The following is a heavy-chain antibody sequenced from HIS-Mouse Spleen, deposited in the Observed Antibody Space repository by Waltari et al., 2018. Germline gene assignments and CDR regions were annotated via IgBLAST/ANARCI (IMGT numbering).Heavy chain of an antibody. CDR2: IYTSGST. CDR1: GGSISSYY. J-gene: IGHJ3*02. V-gene: IGHV4-4*07. CDR3: ARDFHDFWSGYYGGDKKHDAFDI. Sequence: QVQLQESGPGLVKPSETLSLTCTVSGGSISSYYWSWIRPPAGTGLEWIGRIYTSGSTNYNPSLKSRVTMSVDTSKNQFSLKLSSVTAADTAVYYCARDFHDFWSGYYGGDKKHDAFDIWGQGTMVTVSS. D-gene: IGHD3-3*01.